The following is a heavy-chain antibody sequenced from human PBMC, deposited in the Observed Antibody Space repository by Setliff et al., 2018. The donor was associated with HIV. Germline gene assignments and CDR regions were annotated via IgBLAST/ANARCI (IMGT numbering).Heavy chain of an antibody. CDR1: TGFISRYFYY. J-gene: IGHJ4*01. V-gene: IGHV4-39*01. Sequence: SETLSLTCTVSTGFISRYFYYWAWIRQPPGKGLEWIGSFYSGGGTSYNPSLNSRVTISVDTSKNQFSLKLRSVTAADTSMYYCARQRADCSGGSCYGYWGQGTLVTVSS. CDR2: FYSGGGT. CDR3: ARQRADCSGGSCYGY. D-gene: IGHD2-15*01.